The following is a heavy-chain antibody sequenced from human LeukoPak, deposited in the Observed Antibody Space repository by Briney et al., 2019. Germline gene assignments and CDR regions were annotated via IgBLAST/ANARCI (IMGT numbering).Heavy chain of an antibody. CDR3: ARMVTEHYGMDV. V-gene: IGHV3-30*04. J-gene: IGHJ6*02. CDR2: ISYDGSSK. CDR1: GFAFNIYA. D-gene: IGHD2-21*02. Sequence: GGSLRLSCAASGFAFNIYAMHWVRQAPGKGLEGVALISYDGSSKYYADSVKGRFTISRDNSNNTLYLQMRTLRAEDTAVYYCARMVTEHYGMDVWGQGTTVTVSS.